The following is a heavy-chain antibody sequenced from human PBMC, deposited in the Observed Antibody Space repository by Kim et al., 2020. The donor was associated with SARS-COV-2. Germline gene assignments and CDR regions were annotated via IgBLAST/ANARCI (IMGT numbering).Heavy chain of an antibody. V-gene: IGHV3-30*10. D-gene: IGHD1-26*01. Sequence: TDSVQGRFTISRDNSKNTLYLQMNSLRAEDTAVYYCASPDRGSYFSWFDPWGQGTLVTVSS. CDR3: ASPDRGSYFSWFDP. J-gene: IGHJ5*02.